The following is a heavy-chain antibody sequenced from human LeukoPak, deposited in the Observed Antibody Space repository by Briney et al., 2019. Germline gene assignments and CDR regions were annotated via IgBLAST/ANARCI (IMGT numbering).Heavy chain of an antibody. V-gene: IGHV3-7*01. CDR3: GRAWAVVF. CDR1: GFTLSKHW. CDR2: IKQDGSEK. Sequence: GGSLRLSCAASGFTLSKHWMTWVRQAPGKGLECVAIIKQDGSEKYYVNSVKGRFTISRDNAKNSLYLQMNSLRVEDTAVYYCGRAWAVVFWGQGTLLTVSS. J-gene: IGHJ4*02.